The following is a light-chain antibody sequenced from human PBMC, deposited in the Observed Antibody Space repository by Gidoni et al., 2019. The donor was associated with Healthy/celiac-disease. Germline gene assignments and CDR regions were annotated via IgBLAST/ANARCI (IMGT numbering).Light chain of an antibody. J-gene: IGKJ3*01. CDR1: QSVSSSY. CDR2: GAS. V-gene: IGKV3-20*01. CDR3: QQYGSGGQIT. Sequence: EIVLTQSPGTLSLSPGERATLSCRASQSVSSSYLAWYQQKPGQAPRLLIYGASSRATGIPDRFSGSGSGTDFTLTISRLEPEDFAVYYCQQYGSGGQITFGPGTKVDIK.